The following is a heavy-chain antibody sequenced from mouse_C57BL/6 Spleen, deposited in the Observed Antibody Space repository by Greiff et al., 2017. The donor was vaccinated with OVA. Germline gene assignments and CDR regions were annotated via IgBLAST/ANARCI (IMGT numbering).Heavy chain of an antibody. V-gene: IGHV1-77*01. CDR1: GYTFTDYY. D-gene: IGHD2-4*01. Sequence: QVQLQQSGAELVKPGASVKISCKASGYTFTDYYINWVKQRPGQGLEWIGKIGPGSGSTYYNEKFKGKATLTADKSSSTAYMQLSSLTSEDSAVYFCARFDPYDYDSHYYAMDYWGQGTSVTVSS. CDR2: IGPGSGST. CDR3: ARFDPYDYDSHYYAMDY. J-gene: IGHJ4*01.